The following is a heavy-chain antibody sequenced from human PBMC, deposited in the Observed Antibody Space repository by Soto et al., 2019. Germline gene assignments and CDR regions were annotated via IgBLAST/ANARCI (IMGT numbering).Heavy chain of an antibody. CDR1: GFTFSSYG. CDR2: ISYDGSNK. Sequence: GGSLRLSCAASGFTFSSYGMHWVRQAPGKGLEWVAVISYDGSNKYYADSVKGRFTISRDNSKNTLYLQMNSLRAEDTAVYYCAKAFQRPYFDYWGQGTLVTVSS. D-gene: IGHD2-2*01. J-gene: IGHJ4*02. V-gene: IGHV3-30*18. CDR3: AKAFQRPYFDY.